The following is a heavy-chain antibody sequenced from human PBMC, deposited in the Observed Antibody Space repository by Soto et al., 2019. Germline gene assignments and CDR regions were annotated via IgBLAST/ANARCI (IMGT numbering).Heavy chain of an antibody. CDR1: GGTFSSYA. J-gene: IGHJ5*02. V-gene: IGHV1-69*13. Sequence: SVKVSCKASGGTFSSYAISWVRQAPGQGLEWMGGIIPIFGTANYAQKFQGRVTITADESTSTAYMELSSLRSEDTAVYYCARSSREQFNWFDPWGQGTLVTVSS. CDR2: IIPIFGTA. CDR3: ARSSREQFNWFDP. D-gene: IGHD1-26*01.